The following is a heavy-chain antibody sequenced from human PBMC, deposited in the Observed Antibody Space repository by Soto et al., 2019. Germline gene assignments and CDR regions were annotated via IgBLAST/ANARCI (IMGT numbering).Heavy chain of an antibody. V-gene: IGHV1-18*01. CDR1: GFTFSSST. J-gene: IGHJ4*02. CDR2: ISAYNGNT. Sequence: ALVKVSCKASGFTFSSSTISWVRQAPGQGLEWMGWISAYNGNTLHAQKLQGRVTMTTDTSTSTAYMELRSLRSDDTAVYYCARLGYGDSESDWGQGTLVTVSS. D-gene: IGHD4-17*01. CDR3: ARLGYGDSESD.